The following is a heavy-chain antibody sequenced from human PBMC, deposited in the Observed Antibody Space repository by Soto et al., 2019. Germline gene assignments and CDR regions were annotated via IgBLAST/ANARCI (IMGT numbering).Heavy chain of an antibody. Sequence: SETLSLTCTVSGGSINDFYWSWIRQPPGKGLEWIGYIYYSGSTDYNPSLKSRVTISVDPSKTQFSLNLRSVNTADTAVYYCARRGGVSARTFDYWGQGTRGIVSS. CDR1: GGSINDFY. D-gene: IGHD6-6*01. CDR3: ARRGGVSARTFDY. CDR2: IYYSGST. V-gene: IGHV4-59*12. J-gene: IGHJ4*02.